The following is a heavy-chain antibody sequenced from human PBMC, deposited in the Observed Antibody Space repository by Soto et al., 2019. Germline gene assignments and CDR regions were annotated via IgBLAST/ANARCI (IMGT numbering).Heavy chain of an antibody. CDR2: IYSGGST. Sequence: PGGSLRLSCAASGFTVSSNYMSWVRQAPGKGLEWVSVIYSGGSTYYADSVKGRFTISRDNSKNTLYLQMNSLRAEDTAVYYCARDDRKYYYDSSGPWSAFDIWGQGTMVTVSS. D-gene: IGHD3-22*01. V-gene: IGHV3-53*01. J-gene: IGHJ3*02. CDR1: GFTVSSNY. CDR3: ARDDRKYYYDSSGPWSAFDI.